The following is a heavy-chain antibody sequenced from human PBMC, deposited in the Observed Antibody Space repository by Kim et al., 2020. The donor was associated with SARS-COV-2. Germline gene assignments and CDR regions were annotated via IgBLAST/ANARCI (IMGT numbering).Heavy chain of an antibody. V-gene: IGHV3-73*01. D-gene: IGHD2-2*01. CDR1: GFTFSGSA. J-gene: IGHJ6*02. Sequence: GGSLRLSCAASGFTFSGSAMHWVRQASGKGLEWVGRIRSKANSYATAYAASVKGRFTISRDDSKNTAYLQMNSLKTEDTAVYYCTRRGPKDIVVVPAATRHYYGMDVWGQGTTVTVSS. CDR3: TRRGPKDIVVVPAATRHYYGMDV. CDR2: IRSKANSYAT.